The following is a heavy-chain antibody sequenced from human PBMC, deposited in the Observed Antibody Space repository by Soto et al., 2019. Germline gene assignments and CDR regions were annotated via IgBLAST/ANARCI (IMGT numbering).Heavy chain of an antibody. CDR3: ARAAVAAYFDY. D-gene: IGHD6-19*01. V-gene: IGHV4-59*08. J-gene: IGHJ4*02. Sequence: SETLSLTCTVSGGPISSYYWSWIRQPPGKGLEWIGYIYYSGSTNYNPSLKSRVTISVDTSKNQFSLKLSSVTAADTAVYYCARAAVAAYFDYWGQGTLVTVSS. CDR2: IYYSGST. CDR1: GGPISSYY.